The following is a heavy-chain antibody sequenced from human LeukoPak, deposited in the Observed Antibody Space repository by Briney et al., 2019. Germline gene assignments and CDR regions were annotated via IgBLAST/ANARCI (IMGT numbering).Heavy chain of an antibody. V-gene: IGHV1-69*13. J-gene: IGHJ4*02. CDR1: GGTFSSYA. CDR2: IIPIFGTA. D-gene: IGHD6-19*01. CDR3: AILMIAMADPHRQQDY. Sequence: GASVKVSCKASGGTFSSYAISWVRQAPGQGLEWMGGIIPIFGTANYAQKFQGRVTITADESTSTAYMELSSLRSEDTAVYYCAILMIAMADPHRQQDYWGQGTLVTVSS.